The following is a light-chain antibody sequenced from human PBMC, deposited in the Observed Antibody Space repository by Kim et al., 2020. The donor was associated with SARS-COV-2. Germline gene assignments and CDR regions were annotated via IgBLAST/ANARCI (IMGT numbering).Light chain of an antibody. CDR3: QQYKNWPPYT. Sequence: VSPGERATLACRASESVSSNLAWYQQKPGQAPRLLIYGASTRATSIPARFSGSGSGTEFTLTISSLQSEDFAVYYCQQYKNWPPYTFGQGTKLEIK. V-gene: IGKV3-15*01. CDR1: ESVSSN. J-gene: IGKJ2*01. CDR2: GAS.